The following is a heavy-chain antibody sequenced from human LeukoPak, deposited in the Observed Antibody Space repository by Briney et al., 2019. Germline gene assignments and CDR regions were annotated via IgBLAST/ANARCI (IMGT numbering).Heavy chain of an antibody. J-gene: IGHJ4*02. V-gene: IGHV3-23*01. D-gene: IGHD2-21*02. CDR1: GFTFSTYA. CDR3: AKVGELAYCGGDCYRGLDF. Sequence: GGSLRLSCAASGFTFSTYAMSWVRQAPGKGLEWVSTISGSGGSTYYADSVKGRFTISRDNSKNTLYLQMNSLRAEATAVYYCAKVGELAYCGGDCYRGLDFWGQGTLVTVSS. CDR2: ISGSGGST.